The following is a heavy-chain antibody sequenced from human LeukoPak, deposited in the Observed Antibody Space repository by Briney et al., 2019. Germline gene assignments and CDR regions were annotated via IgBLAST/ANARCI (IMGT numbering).Heavy chain of an antibody. D-gene: IGHD3-10*01. V-gene: IGHV1-69*04. CDR2: IIPILGIA. Sequence: GASVKVSCKASGGTFSSYAISWVRQAPGQGLEWMGRIIPILGIANYAQKFQGRVTITAGKSTSTAYMELSSLRSEDTAVYYCARSVVGYYGSGSIGGGNGMDVWGQGTTVTVSS. CDR1: GGTFSSYA. CDR3: ARSVVGYYGSGSIGGGNGMDV. J-gene: IGHJ6*02.